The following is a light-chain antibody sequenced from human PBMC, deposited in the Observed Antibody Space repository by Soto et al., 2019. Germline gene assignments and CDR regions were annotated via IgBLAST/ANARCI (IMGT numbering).Light chain of an antibody. CDR2: VTS. CDR1: QTLSNR. Sequence: EIVLTQSPATLSSFPGERVTLSCRASQTLSNRLAWYQHKPGQAPRLLIYVTSNRATGIPARFSGSGSGTDFTLTISRLEPEDFAVYYCQQYGSSPPWTFGQGTKVDTK. CDR3: QQYGSSPPWT. V-gene: IGKV3-20*01. J-gene: IGKJ1*01.